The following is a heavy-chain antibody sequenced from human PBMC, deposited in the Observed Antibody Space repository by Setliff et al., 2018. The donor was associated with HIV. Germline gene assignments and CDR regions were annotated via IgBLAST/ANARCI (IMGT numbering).Heavy chain of an antibody. Sequence: GESLKISCAASGFIFSSYGMRWVRQAPGKGLEWVAFIRYDGSNKYYADSVKGRFTISRDNSKNTLYLQMNSLRAEDTAVYYCATIVESSGYHGGNYFDFWGRGSLVTVSS. CDR2: IRYDGSNK. V-gene: IGHV3-30*02. D-gene: IGHD3-22*01. J-gene: IGHJ4*02. CDR1: GFIFSSYG. CDR3: ATIVESSGYHGGNYFDF.